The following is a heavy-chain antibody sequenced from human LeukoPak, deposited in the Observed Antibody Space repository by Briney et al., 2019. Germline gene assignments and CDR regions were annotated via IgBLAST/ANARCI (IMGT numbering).Heavy chain of an antibody. CDR2: INSDGSNT. CDR3: ARGPQRGAAANYYGMDV. Sequence: PGGSLRLSCAVSGFTLSSYWMHWVRQAPGKGLVWVSRINSDGSNTIYADSVKGRFTISRDNAKSTLYLQMNSLRAKDTAVYYCARGPQRGAAANYYGMDVWGQGTTVTVSS. V-gene: IGHV3-74*01. J-gene: IGHJ6*02. CDR1: GFTLSSYW. D-gene: IGHD2-2*01.